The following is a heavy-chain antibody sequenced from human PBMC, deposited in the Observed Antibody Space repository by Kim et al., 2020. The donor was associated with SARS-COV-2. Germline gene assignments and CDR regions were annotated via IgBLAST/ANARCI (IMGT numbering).Heavy chain of an antibody. V-gene: IGHV3-33*01. D-gene: IGHD5-18*01. CDR3: ARDKGGYSYGGLGY. J-gene: IGHJ4*02. CDR2: IWHDGSNT. Sequence: GGSLRLSCAVSGFSFRSYGMHWVRQAPGKGLEWVAAIWHDGSNTNYIDSVKGRFTISRDNSKHTLYLQMNNLRAEDTAVYYCARDKGGYSYGGLGYWGQGTLVTVSS. CDR1: GFSFRSYG.